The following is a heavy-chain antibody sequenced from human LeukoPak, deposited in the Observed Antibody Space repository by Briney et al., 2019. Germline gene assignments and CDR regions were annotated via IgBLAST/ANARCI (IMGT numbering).Heavy chain of an antibody. V-gene: IGHV3-23*01. CDR2: ISGSGGNT. J-gene: IGHJ4*02. CDR1: GFTFSSYA. D-gene: IGHD3-9*01. Sequence: GGSLRLSCAASGFTFSSYAMSWVRQAPGKGLEWVSAISGSGGNTYYADSVKGRFTISRDNSKNTLYLQMNSLRAEDTAVYYCAKDLGYDILTGYSQWGQGTLVTVSS. CDR3: AKDLGYDILTGYSQ.